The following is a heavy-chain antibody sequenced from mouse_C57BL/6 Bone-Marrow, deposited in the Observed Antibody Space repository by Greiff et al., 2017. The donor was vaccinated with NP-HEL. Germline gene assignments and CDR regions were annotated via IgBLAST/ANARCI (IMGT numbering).Heavy chain of an antibody. D-gene: IGHD2-3*01. CDR2: ISSGGSYT. CDR1: GFTFSSYG. V-gene: IGHV5-6*01. J-gene: IGHJ2*01. CDR3: ARNDGNYVNYFDY. Sequence: EVKLMESGGDLVKPGGSLKLSCAASGFTFSSYGMSWVRQTPDKRLEWVATISSGGSYTYYPDSVKGRFTISRDNAKNTLYLQMSSLKSEDTAMYYCARNDGNYVNYFDYWGQGTTLTVSS.